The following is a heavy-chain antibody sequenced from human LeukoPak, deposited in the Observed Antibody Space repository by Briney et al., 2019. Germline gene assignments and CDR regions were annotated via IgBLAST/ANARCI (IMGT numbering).Heavy chain of an antibody. CDR3: AAASIWFGELGLDY. J-gene: IGHJ4*02. CDR1: GFTFTSSA. V-gene: IGHV1-58*02. CDR2: IVVGSGNT. D-gene: IGHD3-10*01. Sequence: SVKVSCKASGFTFTSSAMQWVRQARGQRLEWIGWIVVGSGNTNYAQKFQERVTITRDMSTSTAYMELSSLRSEDTAVYYCAAASIWFGELGLDYWGQGTLVTVSS.